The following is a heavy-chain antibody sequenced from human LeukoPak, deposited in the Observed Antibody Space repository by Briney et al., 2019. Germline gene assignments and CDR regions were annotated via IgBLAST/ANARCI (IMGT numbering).Heavy chain of an antibody. V-gene: IGHV4-59*01. CDR1: GGSISSYY. J-gene: IGHJ4*02. D-gene: IGHD4-23*01. CDR2: MYYSGTT. Sequence: PSQTLSLTCTVSGGSISSYYWSWIRQPPGKGLEWIGYMYYSGTTNYNPSLKSRVTISVDTSKNQFSLKLSSVTAADTAVYYCARANLSYGGNSYFDYWGQGTLVTVSS. CDR3: ARANLSYGGNSYFDY.